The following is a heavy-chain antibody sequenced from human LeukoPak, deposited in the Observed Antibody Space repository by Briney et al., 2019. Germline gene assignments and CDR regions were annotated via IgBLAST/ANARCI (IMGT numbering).Heavy chain of an antibody. CDR2: IYPNDSET. D-gene: IGHD5-18*01. Sequence: GESLKISCKASGYSFINNWIGWVRQMPGKGLEWMGIIYPNDSETRYSPSFQGHVTLTADKSISAAYLQWSSLKASDTAMYYCARHLRLWQNWFDPWGQGTLVTVSS. J-gene: IGHJ5*02. CDR1: GYSFINNW. CDR3: ARHLRLWQNWFDP. V-gene: IGHV5-51*01.